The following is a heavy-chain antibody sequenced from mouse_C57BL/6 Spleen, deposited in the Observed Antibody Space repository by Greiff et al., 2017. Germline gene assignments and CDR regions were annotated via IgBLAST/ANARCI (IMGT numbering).Heavy chain of an antibody. D-gene: IGHD1-1*01. V-gene: IGHV1-64*01. CDR1: GYTFTSYW. CDR3: ANLYGSATGAMDY. CDR2: IHPNSGST. J-gene: IGHJ4*01. Sequence: QVQLQQPGAELVKPGASVKLSCKASGYTFTSYWMHWVKQRPGQGLEWIGMIHPNSGSTNYNEKFKSKATLTVDKSSSTAYMQLSSLTSEDSAVYYCANLYGSATGAMDYWGQGTSVTVSS.